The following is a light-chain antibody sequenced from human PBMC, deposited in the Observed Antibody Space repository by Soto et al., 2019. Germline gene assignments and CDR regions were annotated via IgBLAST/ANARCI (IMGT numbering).Light chain of an antibody. Sequence: DIRMTQSPSTLSASVGDRVTITCRASQSISTWLAWHQQKPGKAPKLLIYKTSSLESGVPSRFSGSGSGTEFTLTISSLQPDDFATYYCQQYERYPKTFGQGTKVEI. CDR1: QSISTW. J-gene: IGKJ1*01. CDR3: QQYERYPKT. CDR2: KTS. V-gene: IGKV1-5*03.